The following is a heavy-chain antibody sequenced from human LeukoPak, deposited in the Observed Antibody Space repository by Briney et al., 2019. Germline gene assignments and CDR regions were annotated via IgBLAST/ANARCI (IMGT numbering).Heavy chain of an antibody. J-gene: IGHJ6*03. CDR2: ISAYNGNT. CDR1: GYTFTSYG. CDR3: ARGRVGYCSSTSCLYYYMDV. D-gene: IGHD2-2*01. V-gene: IGHV1-18*01. Sequence: GASVKVSCKASGYTFTSYGISWVRQAPGQGLEWMGWISAYNGNTNYAQKLQGRVTMTTDTSTSTAYMELRSLRSDDTAVYYCARGRVGYCSSTSCLYYYMDVWGKGTTVTVSS.